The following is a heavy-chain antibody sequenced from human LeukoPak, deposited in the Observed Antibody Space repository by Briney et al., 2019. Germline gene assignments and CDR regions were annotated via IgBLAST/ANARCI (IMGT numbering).Heavy chain of an antibody. V-gene: IGHV1-2*02. Sequence: GASVTVSCKASGYTFTGYYMHWGRQAPGQGLEWMGWINPNSGGTNYAQKFQGRVTMTRDTSINTAYMELSRLRSDDTAVYYCAREVELRDYWGQGTLVTVSS. D-gene: IGHD1-7*01. J-gene: IGHJ4*02. CDR2: INPNSGGT. CDR1: GYTFTGYY. CDR3: AREVELRDY.